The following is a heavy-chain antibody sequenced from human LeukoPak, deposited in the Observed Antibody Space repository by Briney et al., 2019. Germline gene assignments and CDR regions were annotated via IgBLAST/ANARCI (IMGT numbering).Heavy chain of an antibody. CDR3: ARGGVVPAAFGGFDP. Sequence: GASVKVSCKASGYTFTSYYMHWVRQAPGQGLEWMGIINPSGGSTSYAQKFQGRVTMSRDTSTSTVYMELSSLRSEDTAVYYCARGGVVPAAFGGFDPWGQGTLVTVSS. V-gene: IGHV1-46*01. CDR1: GYTFTSYY. J-gene: IGHJ5*02. CDR2: INPSGGST. D-gene: IGHD2-2*01.